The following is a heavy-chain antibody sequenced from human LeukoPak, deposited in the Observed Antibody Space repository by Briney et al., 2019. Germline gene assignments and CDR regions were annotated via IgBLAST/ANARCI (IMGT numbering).Heavy chain of an antibody. V-gene: IGHV3-30*02. CDR1: GFTFSSYG. J-gene: IGHJ4*02. CDR2: IRYDGSNK. CDR3: ARGVRSSGWLVSYFDY. D-gene: IGHD6-19*01. Sequence: GGSLRLSCAVSGFTFSSYGMYWVRQAPGKGLEWVAFIRYDGSNKYYADSVKGRFTHSRDNSKNTLYLQMNSLRAEDTAVYYCARGVRSSGWLVSYFDYWGQGTLVTVSS.